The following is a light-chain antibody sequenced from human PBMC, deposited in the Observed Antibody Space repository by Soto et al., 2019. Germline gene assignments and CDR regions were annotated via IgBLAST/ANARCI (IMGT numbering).Light chain of an antibody. CDR3: QQYNGYSPRT. Sequence: DIQMTQSPSTLSASVGDRVTITCRASQSISSWLAWYQQKPGKAPKLLIYKASSLESGVPSRFSGSGSGTEFTLTISSLQPDDFATYYCQQYNGYSPRTFGQGTKVEIK. J-gene: IGKJ1*01. CDR1: QSISSW. CDR2: KAS. V-gene: IGKV1-5*03.